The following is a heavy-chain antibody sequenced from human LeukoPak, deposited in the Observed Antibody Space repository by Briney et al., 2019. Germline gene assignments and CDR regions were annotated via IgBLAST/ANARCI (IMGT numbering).Heavy chain of an antibody. CDR2: IHYSGST. CDR3: ARDTYGSGSYYNWFDP. D-gene: IGHD3-10*01. V-gene: IGHV4-59*01. CDR1: GGSISSYY. Sequence: SETLSLTCTVSGGSISSYYWSWVRQPPGKGLEWIGYIHYSGSTNYNPSLKSRVTISVDTSKNQFSLKLSSVTAADTAVYYCARDTYGSGSYYNWFDPWGQGTLVTVSS. J-gene: IGHJ5*02.